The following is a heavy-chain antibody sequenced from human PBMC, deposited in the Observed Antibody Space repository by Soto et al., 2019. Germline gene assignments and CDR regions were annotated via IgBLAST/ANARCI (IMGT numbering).Heavy chain of an antibody. CDR2: ISGSGDNT. CDR3: AKSGQSSWANMDV. CDR1: GLTFSSYA. Sequence: EVQLLESGGGLVQPGGSLRLSCAASGLTFSSYAINWVRQAPGKGLEWVSTISGSGDNTYYADSVKGRFTISRDNSKNTLSLQMNSLRVEDTAVYYCAKSGQSSWANMDVWGQGTTVTVSS. V-gene: IGHV3-23*01. D-gene: IGHD2-2*01. J-gene: IGHJ6*02.